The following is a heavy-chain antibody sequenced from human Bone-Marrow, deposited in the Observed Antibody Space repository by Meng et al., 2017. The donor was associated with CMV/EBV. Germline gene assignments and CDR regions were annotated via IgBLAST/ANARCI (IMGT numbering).Heavy chain of an antibody. V-gene: IGHV4-34*01. Sequence: ESLKISCTVYGGSLSGYFWTWIRQPPGKGLEWIGEINHGGSTNYNPSLKSRVTISLDTSKNQLSLKLTSVTAADTAVYYCARGNSDTSGYYGFKPWGQGTLVTVYS. J-gene: IGHJ5*02. CDR1: GGSLSGYF. D-gene: IGHD3-22*01. CDR3: ARGNSDTSGYYGFKP. CDR2: INHGGST.